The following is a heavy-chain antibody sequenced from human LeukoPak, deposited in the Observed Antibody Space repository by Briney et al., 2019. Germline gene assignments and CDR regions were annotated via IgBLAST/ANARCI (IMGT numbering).Heavy chain of an antibody. CDR3: ARGKYCSSTSCYVFGGRSFGKPDAFDI. J-gene: IGHJ3*02. D-gene: IGHD2-2*01. CDR1: GGSFSGYY. CDR2: INHSGST. V-gene: IGHV4-34*01. Sequence: SETLSLTCAVYGGSFSGYYWSWIRQPPGKGLEWIGEINHSGSTNYNPSLKSRATISVDTSKNQFSLKLSSVTAADTAVYYCARGKYCSSTSCYVFGGRSFGKPDAFDIWGQGTMVTASS.